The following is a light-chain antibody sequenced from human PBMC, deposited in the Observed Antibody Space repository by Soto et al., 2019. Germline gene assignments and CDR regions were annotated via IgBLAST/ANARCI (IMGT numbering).Light chain of an antibody. V-gene: IGKV3-15*01. CDR3: QQYNNWPPIT. J-gene: IGKJ5*01. CDR1: QSVSSN. CDR2: GAS. Sequence: EIGMTQYPATLSVSPGERATLSSRASQSVSSNLAWYQQKPGQAPRLLIYGASTRATGIPARFSGSGSGTEFTLTISSLQSEDFAVYYCQQYNNWPPITFGQGTRLEIK.